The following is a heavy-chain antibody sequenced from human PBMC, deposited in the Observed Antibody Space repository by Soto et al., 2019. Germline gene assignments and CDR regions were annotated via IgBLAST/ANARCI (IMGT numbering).Heavy chain of an antibody. J-gene: IGHJ4*02. V-gene: IGHV3-30*18. CDR2: ISYDGSNK. Sequence: GGSLRLSCAASGFTFSTYGMHWVRQAPGKGLEWVAVISYDGSNKYYADSVKGRFTVSRDNSKNTLYLQMNSLRAEDTAVYYCAKSPVFSTIASYWGQGTLVIVSS. CDR1: GFTFSTYG. CDR3: AKSPVFSTIASY. D-gene: IGHD2-2*01.